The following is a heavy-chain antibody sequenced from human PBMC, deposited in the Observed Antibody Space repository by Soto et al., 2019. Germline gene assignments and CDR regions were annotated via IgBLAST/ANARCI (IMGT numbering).Heavy chain of an antibody. J-gene: IGHJ6*02. CDR2: IIPIFGTA. D-gene: IGHD6-6*01. CDR3: AIRSGTYSSPSGPEADDYYYGMDV. Sequence: SVKVSCKASGGTFSSYAISWVRQAPGQGLEWMGGIIPIFGTANYAQKFQGRVTITADESTSTAYMELSSLRSEDTAVYYCAIRSGTYSSPSGPEADDYYYGMDVWGQGTTVTVSS. V-gene: IGHV1-69*13. CDR1: GGTFSSYA.